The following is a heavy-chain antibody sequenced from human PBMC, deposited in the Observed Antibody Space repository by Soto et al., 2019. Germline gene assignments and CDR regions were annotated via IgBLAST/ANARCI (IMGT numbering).Heavy chain of an antibody. Sequence: LXLTCTVSRGSISSGYYYWSWILQPPGKGLEWIGYIYYSGSTYYNPSLKSRVTISVDTSKNQFSLKLSSVTAADTAVYYCARVYSAYYGMDVWGQGTTVTVSS. CDR3: ARVYSAYYGMDV. CDR2: IYYSGST. J-gene: IGHJ6*02. V-gene: IGHV4-30-4*01. CDR1: RGSISSGYYY. D-gene: IGHD2-15*01.